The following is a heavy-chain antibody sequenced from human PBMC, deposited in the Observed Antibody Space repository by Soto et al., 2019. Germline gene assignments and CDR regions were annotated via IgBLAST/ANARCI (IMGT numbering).Heavy chain of an antibody. CDR1: GFSFSSHG. D-gene: IGHD1-1*01. J-gene: IGHJ4*02. CDR2: IWYDASNK. CDR3: EREGWNEERQDLDF. V-gene: IGHV3-33*01. Sequence: QVQLVESGGGVVQPGRSLRLSCAASGFSFSSHGMHWVRQAPGKGLEWVAGIWYDASNKYYLDSVKGRFTISRDNSKNTLYLQMNSLRAEDTAVYFCEREGWNEERQDLDFWGQGTLVTVSS.